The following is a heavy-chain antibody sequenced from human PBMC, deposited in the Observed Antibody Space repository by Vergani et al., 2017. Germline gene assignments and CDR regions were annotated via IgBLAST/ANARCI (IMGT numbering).Heavy chain of an antibody. V-gene: IGHV3-48*01. Sequence: EVQLVESGGGLVQPGGSLRLSCAASGSTFSSYAMNWVRQAPGKGLEWVSYISRSSSTIYYADSVKGRFTISRDNDKNSLHLQMNNLRAEDTAVYYCVRDVRVSRTWGQGTLVAVSS. CDR3: VRDVRVSRT. J-gene: IGHJ3*01. CDR2: ISRSSSTI. CDR1: GSTFSSYA.